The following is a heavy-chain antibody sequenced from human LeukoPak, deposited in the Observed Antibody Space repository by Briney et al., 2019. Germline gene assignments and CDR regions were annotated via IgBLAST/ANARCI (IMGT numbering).Heavy chain of an antibody. CDR1: GGSISSSSYY. Sequence: ETLSLTCTVSGGSISSSSYYWGWIRQPPGKGLEWVSAISGGGGSTYYADSVKGRFTISRDNSKNTLDLQMNSLRGEDTAVYYCAKDRYQLLRHFDHWGQGTLVTVSS. CDR3: AKDRYQLLRHFDH. J-gene: IGHJ4*02. CDR2: ISGGGGST. V-gene: IGHV3-23*01. D-gene: IGHD2-2*01.